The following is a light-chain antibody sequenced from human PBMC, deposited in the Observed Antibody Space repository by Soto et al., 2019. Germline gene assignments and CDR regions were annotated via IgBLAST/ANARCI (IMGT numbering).Light chain of an antibody. CDR2: GAS. J-gene: IGKJ4*01. Sequence: IVMTQSPATLSVSPGGRATLSCRASQSISTKLAWYQQKPGQAPRLLLYGASTRAPVIPVRFSGSGSGTAFTLTITSPQSEDFAVYYCQAHNDWRPITFGGGNKVDIK. CDR3: QAHNDWRPIT. V-gene: IGKV3-15*01. CDR1: QSISTK.